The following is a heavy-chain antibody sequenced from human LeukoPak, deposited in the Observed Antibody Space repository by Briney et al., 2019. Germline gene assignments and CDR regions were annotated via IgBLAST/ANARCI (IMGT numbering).Heavy chain of an antibody. Sequence: GASAKVSCKASGYTFTSYGISWVRQAPGQGLEWMGRIIPILGIANYAQKFQGRVTITADKSTSTAYMELSSLRSEDTAVYYCAGYYYDSSGYDNWFDPWGQGTLVTVSS. CDR1: GYTFTSYG. J-gene: IGHJ5*02. CDR3: AGYYYDSSGYDNWFDP. D-gene: IGHD3-22*01. V-gene: IGHV1-69*04. CDR2: IIPILGIA.